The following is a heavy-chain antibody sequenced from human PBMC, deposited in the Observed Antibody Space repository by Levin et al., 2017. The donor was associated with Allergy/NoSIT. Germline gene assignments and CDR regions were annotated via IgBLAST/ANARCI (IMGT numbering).Heavy chain of an antibody. CDR1: GFTFSSYS. V-gene: IGHV3-21*01. CDR2: ISSSSSYI. CDR3: ASPDGSGYYDDDAFDI. J-gene: IGHJ3*02. Sequence: GGSLRLSCAASGFTFSSYSMNWVRQAPGKGLEWVSSISSSSSYIYYADSVKGRFTISRDNAKNSLYLQMNSLRAEDTAVYYCASPDGSGYYDDDAFDIWGQGTMVTVSS. D-gene: IGHD3-22*01.